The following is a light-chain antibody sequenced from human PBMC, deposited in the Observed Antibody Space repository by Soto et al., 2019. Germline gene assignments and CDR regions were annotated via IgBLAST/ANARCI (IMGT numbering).Light chain of an antibody. CDR3: ASYTTRTTYV. V-gene: IGLV2-14*03. CDR1: SSDVGGFNY. Sequence: QSVLTQPASVSGSPGQSSAISCTGTSSDVGGFNYVSWYQQHPGKAPKVLIYDVSSRPSGVSDRFSGSKSGNTASLTISGLQAEDEADHYCASYTTRTTYVFGAGTKLTVL. CDR2: DVS. J-gene: IGLJ1*01.